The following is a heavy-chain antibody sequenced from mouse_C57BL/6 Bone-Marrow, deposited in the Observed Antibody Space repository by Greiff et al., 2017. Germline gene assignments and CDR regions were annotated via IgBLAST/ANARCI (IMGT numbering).Heavy chain of an antibody. V-gene: IGHV1-78*01. J-gene: IGHJ2*01. CDR1: GYTFTDHT. Sequence: VQLVESDAELVKPGASVKISCKASGYTFTDHTIHWMKQRPEQGLEWIGYIYPRDGSTKYNEKFKGKATLTADKSSSTAYMQLNSLTSEDYAVYFCARWGYGSGYYFDYWGQGTTLTVSS. CDR2: IYPRDGST. CDR3: ARWGYGSGYYFDY. D-gene: IGHD1-1*01.